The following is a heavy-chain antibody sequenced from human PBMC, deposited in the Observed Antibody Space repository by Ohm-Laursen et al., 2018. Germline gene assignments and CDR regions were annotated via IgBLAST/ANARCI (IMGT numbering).Heavy chain of an antibody. D-gene: IGHD5-18*01. Sequence: SLRLSCAASGFTFSNSWMSWVRQAPGKGLEWVANIKEDGSEKYYLDSVKGRFTIAKDNAKNSLHLQMNSLRAEDTAVYYCARSLTASDNTYWGQGTLVTVSS. CDR3: ARSLTASDNTY. CDR2: IKEDGSEK. CDR1: GFTFSNSW. J-gene: IGHJ4*01. V-gene: IGHV3-7*01.